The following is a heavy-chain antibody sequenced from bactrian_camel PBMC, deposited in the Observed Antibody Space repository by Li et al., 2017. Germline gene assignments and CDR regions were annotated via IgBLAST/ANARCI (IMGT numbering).Heavy chain of an antibody. CDR2: IDSDGST. Sequence: HVQLVESGGGSAQAGGSLRLSCAASGYTYSSYCMGWFRQAPGKEREGVAAIDSDGSTSYADSVKGRFTISRNSAENTESLLMKSLKVDDTALYFCQRVSYSVDRDDPNTPNTPCPGKKGGYWGQGTQVTVS. CDR1: GYTYSSYC. D-gene: IGHD3*01. V-gene: IGHV3S53*01. J-gene: IGHJ4*01. CDR3: QRVSYSVDRDDPNTPNTPCPGKKGGY.